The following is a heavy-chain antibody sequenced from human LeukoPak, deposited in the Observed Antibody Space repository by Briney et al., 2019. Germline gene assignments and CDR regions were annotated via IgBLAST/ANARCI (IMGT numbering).Heavy chain of an antibody. V-gene: IGHV4-4*07. Sequence: PSETLSLTCTVSGVSISSYYWSWIRQPAGKGVEGIGRIYTSGSTNYNPPLKSRVTMSVDTSKNQFSLKLSSVTAADTAVYYCASGGFDTAMAADWFDPWGQGTLVTVSS. CDR3: ASGGFDTAMAADWFDP. CDR1: GVSISSYY. D-gene: IGHD5-18*01. CDR2: IYTSGST. J-gene: IGHJ5*02.